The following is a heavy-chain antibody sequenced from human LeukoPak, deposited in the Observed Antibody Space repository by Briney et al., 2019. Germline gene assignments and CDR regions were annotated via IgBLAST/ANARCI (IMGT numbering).Heavy chain of an antibody. V-gene: IGHV1-2*02. CDR3: ARIRYCGGISCYYIDY. CDR1: EYTFTGYY. CDR2: IDPNTGDS. D-gene: IGHD2-2*01. J-gene: IGHJ4*02. Sequence: ASVKVSCKTSEYTFTGYYIHWVRQAAGQGRERMGWIDPNTGDSNYVQKFQGRVTMTRDTSISTAYMELSRLRSDDTAFYYCARIRYCGGISCYYIDYWGQGTLVTVSS.